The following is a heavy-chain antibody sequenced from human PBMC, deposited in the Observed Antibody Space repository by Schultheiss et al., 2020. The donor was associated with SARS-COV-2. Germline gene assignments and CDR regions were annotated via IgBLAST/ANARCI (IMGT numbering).Heavy chain of an antibody. CDR2: TYYTGSA. J-gene: IGHJ4*02. D-gene: IGHD3-16*01. CDR1: GGSVSSLHW. V-gene: IGHV4-4*02. CDR3: ARDSVGGIDQ. Sequence: SQTLSLTCAVSGGSVSSLHWWTWVRQSPGKGLEWIVTTYYTGSAYYNPSLKSRVTISIDTSKNQFSLVLYSVTAADTALYYCARDSVGGIDQWGQGTLVTVSS.